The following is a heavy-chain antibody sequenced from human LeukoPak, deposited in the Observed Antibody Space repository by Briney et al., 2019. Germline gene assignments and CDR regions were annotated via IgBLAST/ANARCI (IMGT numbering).Heavy chain of an antibody. V-gene: IGHV5-51*01. D-gene: IGHD4-17*01. J-gene: IGHJ6*03. Sequence: GESLKISCKGSGYSFTSYWIGRVRQMPGKGPPPIGINHPGDSDTRHSPSFQGRVTISADKSISTAYLQWSSLKASDTAMYYCARLNDYGDYEFDYYYYMDVWGKGTTVTVSS. CDR1: GYSFTSYW. CDR2: NHPGDSDT. CDR3: ARLNDYGDYEFDYYYYMDV.